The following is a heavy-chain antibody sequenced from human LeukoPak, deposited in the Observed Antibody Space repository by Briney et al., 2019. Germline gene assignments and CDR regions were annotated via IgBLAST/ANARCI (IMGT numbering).Heavy chain of an antibody. CDR2: IKQDGSEK. CDR1: GFTFSSYW. V-gene: IGHV3-7*01. Sequence: GGSLRLSCAASGFTFSSYWMSWVRQAPGKGLEWVANIKQDGSEKYYVDSVKGRFTISRDNAKNSLYLQMNSLRAEDTAVYYCARLYSSSWYAYYYYYMDVWGKGTTVTVSS. J-gene: IGHJ6*03. CDR3: ARLYSSSWYAYYYYYMDV. D-gene: IGHD6-13*01.